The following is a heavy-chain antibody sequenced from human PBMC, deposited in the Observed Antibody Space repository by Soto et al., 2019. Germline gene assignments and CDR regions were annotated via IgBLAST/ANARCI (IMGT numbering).Heavy chain of an antibody. J-gene: IGHJ6*03. D-gene: IGHD2-15*01. V-gene: IGHV3-33*01. CDR3: ARDACSGGSCVYYYYYMDV. CDR1: GFTFSSYG. Sequence: GGFLRLSCAASGFTFSSYGMHWVRQAPGKGLEWVAVIWYDGSNKYYADSVKGRFTISRDNSKNTLYLQMNSLRAEDTAVYYCARDACSGGSCVYYYYYMDVWGKGTTVTVSS. CDR2: IWYDGSNK.